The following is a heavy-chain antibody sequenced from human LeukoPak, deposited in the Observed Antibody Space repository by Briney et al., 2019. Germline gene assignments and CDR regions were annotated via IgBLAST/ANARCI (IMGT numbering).Heavy chain of an antibody. D-gene: IGHD3-22*01. V-gene: IGHV4-59*01. CDR1: GGSISSYY. Sequence: PSETLSLTCTVSGGSISSYYWSWIRQPPGKGLEWIGYIYYSGSTNYNPSLKSRVTISVDTSKNQFSLKLSSVTAADTAVYYCARVKDSSSHDAFDIWGQGTMVTVSS. CDR2: IYYSGST. J-gene: IGHJ3*02. CDR3: ARVKDSSSHDAFDI.